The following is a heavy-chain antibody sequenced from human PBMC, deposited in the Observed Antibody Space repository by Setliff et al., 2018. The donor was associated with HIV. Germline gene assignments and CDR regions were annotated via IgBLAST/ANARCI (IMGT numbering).Heavy chain of an antibody. CDR2: INPHTGVT. CDR1: GYIFIRYY. J-gene: IGHJ6*02. CDR3: ARDLRDGFEEWFSTLGDGMDV. Sequence: ASVKVSCKTSGYIFIRYYIFWVRQAPGQGLEWMGNINPHTGVTKYAEKFQGRVTMTRDTSINTIYMELSRLRSDDTAVYYCARDLRDGFEEWFSTLGDGMDVWGQGTTVTVS. V-gene: IGHV1-2*02. D-gene: IGHD3-3*01.